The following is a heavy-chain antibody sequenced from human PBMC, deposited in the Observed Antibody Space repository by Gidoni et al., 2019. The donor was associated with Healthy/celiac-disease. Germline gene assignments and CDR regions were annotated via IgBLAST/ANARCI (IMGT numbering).Heavy chain of an antibody. V-gene: IGHV1-3*01. CDR3: ARDVTMIVVVPGYMDV. D-gene: IGHD3-22*01. J-gene: IGHJ6*02. Sequence: QVQLVQSGAEVKKPGASVKVSCKASGYTFTSYAMHWVRQAPGQRLEWMGWINAGNGNTKYSQKFQGRVTITRDTSASTAYMELSSLRSEDTAVYYCARDVTMIVVVPGYMDVWGQGTTVTVSS. CDR2: INAGNGNT. CDR1: GYTFTSYA.